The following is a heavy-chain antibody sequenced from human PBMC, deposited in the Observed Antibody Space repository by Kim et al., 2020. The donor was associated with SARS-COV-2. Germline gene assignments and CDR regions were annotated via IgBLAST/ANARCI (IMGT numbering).Heavy chain of an antibody. Sequence: GGSLRLSCGGSGITFRTYWMGWVSQAPGKGLEWVATINPDGTETYYVDSVKGRFTISRDNAKNSLYLQMNRLRVDDTAVYYCARGPLVAEPGTVWGQGIVVTVSS. D-gene: IGHD6-13*01. CDR2: INPDGTET. V-gene: IGHV3-7*03. J-gene: IGHJ4*02. CDR1: GITFRTYW. CDR3: ARGPLVAEPGTV.